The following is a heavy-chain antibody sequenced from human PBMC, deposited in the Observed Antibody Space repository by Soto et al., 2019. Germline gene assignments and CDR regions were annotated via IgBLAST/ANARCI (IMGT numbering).Heavy chain of an antibody. Sequence: GGSLRLSCAAFGLTVSGKKYVAWVRQAPGKGLEWVSALYDVDGSFYADFVKGRFTTSSDSSKTTVYLQMNGLRPDDTAVYYCASWHEREHAYDVWGQGTTVTVSS. D-gene: IGHD1-1*01. CDR3: ASWHEREHAYDV. J-gene: IGHJ3*01. CDR1: GLTVSGKKY. V-gene: IGHV3-53*01. CDR2: LYDVDGS.